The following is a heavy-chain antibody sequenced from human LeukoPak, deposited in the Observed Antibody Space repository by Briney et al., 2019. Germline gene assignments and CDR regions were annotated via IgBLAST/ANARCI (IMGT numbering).Heavy chain of an antibody. J-gene: IGHJ5*02. V-gene: IGHV4-59*01. Sequence: SETLSLTCTVSRGSISSYYWSWIRQPPAKGREGIGYISYSGSTNFNPSRKSRVDISVDTSKHQFSLKLSSVTAADTAVYYCAREGTAGTNLNWFDPWGQGTLVTVSS. D-gene: IGHD1-1*01. CDR1: RGSISSYY. CDR2: ISYSGST. CDR3: AREGTAGTNLNWFDP.